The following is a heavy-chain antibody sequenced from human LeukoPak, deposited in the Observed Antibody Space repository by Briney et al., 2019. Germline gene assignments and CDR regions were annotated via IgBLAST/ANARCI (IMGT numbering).Heavy chain of an antibody. J-gene: IGHJ4*02. CDR3: AGGWFTNYFDY. Sequence: SETLSLTCTVSGGSISSYYWSWIRQPPGKGLEWIGYIYYGGSTNYNPSLKSRVTISVDTSKNQFSLKLSSVTAADTAVYYCAGGWFTNYFDYWGQGTLVTVSS. CDR2: IYYGGST. V-gene: IGHV4-59*01. CDR1: GGSISSYY. D-gene: IGHD2-15*01.